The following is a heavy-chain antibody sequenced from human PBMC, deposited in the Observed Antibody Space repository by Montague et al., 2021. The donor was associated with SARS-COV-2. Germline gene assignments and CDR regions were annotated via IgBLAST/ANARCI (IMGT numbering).Heavy chain of an antibody. Sequence: SETLSLTCTVSGGSVSSGSYYWSWIRQPPGKGLEWIGYIHYSGSTXYNPSLKSRVTISVDTSKNQFSLKLSSVTAADTAVYYCARDPWHITIFGVVTRYGMDVWGQGTTVTVSS. V-gene: IGHV4-61*01. CDR3: ARDPWHITIFGVVTRYGMDV. D-gene: IGHD3-3*01. CDR1: GGSVSSGSYY. CDR2: IHYSGST. J-gene: IGHJ6*02.